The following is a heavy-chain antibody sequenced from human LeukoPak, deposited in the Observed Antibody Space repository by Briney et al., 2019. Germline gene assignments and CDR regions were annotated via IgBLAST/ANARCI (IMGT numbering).Heavy chain of an antibody. D-gene: IGHD6-19*01. J-gene: IGHJ4*02. V-gene: IGHV3-66*01. CDR3: TRVAASIYFDY. CDR1: GFFVNSNY. CDR2: LYSGGST. Sequence: AGSLRLSCAASGFFVNSNYMTWVRQAPGKGLEWVSILYSGGSTYYADSLKGRFTISREYYKNIVYLQMSNVRVEDTAVYYCTRVAASIYFDYWGQGTLVTVSS.